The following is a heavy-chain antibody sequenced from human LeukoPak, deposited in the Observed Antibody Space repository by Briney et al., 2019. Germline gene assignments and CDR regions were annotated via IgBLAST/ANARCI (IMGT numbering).Heavy chain of an antibody. CDR3: ARDRAAADLDY. D-gene: IGHD6-13*01. Sequence: GRSLRLSCAASGFTFSSYGMHWVRQAPGKGLEWVAVIWYDGSNKFYADSVKGRFTISRDNSKNTLYLQMNNLRAEDTAVYYCARDRAAADLDYWGQGTLVTVSS. CDR2: IWYDGSNK. J-gene: IGHJ4*02. CDR1: GFTFSSYG. V-gene: IGHV3-33*01.